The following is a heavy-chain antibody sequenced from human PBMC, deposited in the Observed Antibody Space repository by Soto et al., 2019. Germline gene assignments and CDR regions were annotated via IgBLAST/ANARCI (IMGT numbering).Heavy chain of an antibody. Sequence: QVQLVQSGAEVKRPGSSVKVSCKASGGTFNNYALSWVRQAPGQGLEWMGGIIPIFNSASYAQKFQGRVTITADDSTSTAYMELRSLRPDDTAVYYCAIEVTVASYSVDFWGQGTLVTVSS. CDR1: GGTFNNYA. J-gene: IGHJ4*02. V-gene: IGHV1-69*01. CDR3: AIEVTVASYSVDF. D-gene: IGHD2-15*01. CDR2: IIPIFNSA.